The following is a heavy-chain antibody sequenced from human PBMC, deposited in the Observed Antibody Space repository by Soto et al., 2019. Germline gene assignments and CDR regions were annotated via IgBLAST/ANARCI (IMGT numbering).Heavy chain of an antibody. CDR2: ISAYNGNT. D-gene: IGHD6-13*01. Sequence: ASVKVSCKASGYTFTSYGISWVRQAPGQGLEWMGWISAYNGNTNYAQKLQGRVTMTTDTSTSTAYMELRSLRSDDTAVYYCARDQPYSSSWYPPYYYYYYGMYVWGQGTTVTVPS. V-gene: IGHV1-18*01. J-gene: IGHJ6*02. CDR3: ARDQPYSSSWYPPYYYYYYGMYV. CDR1: GYTFTSYG.